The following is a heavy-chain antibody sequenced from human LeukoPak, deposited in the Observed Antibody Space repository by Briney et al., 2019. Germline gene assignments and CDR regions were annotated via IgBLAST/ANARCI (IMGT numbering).Heavy chain of an antibody. CDR2: FDVIDSET. Sequence: GASVKVSCTVSGSSLSELSLYWVRQAPGKGLEWMGGFDVIDSETFYAQKFQGRVTVTEDSSTDTAYMELRSLTSDDTALYYCAAGRPYSLLDYWGQGTLVTVSS. CDR3: AAGRPYSLLDY. V-gene: IGHV1-24*01. CDR1: GSSLSELS. D-gene: IGHD5-18*01. J-gene: IGHJ4*02.